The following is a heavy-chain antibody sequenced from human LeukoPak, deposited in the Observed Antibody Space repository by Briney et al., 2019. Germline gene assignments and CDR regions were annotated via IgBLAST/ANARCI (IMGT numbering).Heavy chain of an antibody. D-gene: IGHD4-17*01. Sequence: SVKVSCKASGGTFSTYVISWVRQAPGQGLEWMGGIIPMSGTTNYAQKFQGRVTIIADESTTTAYMEVSSLRSEDTAVYYCARDSPTVTNVYYGMDVWGQGTTVTASS. CDR1: GGTFSTYV. J-gene: IGHJ6*02. V-gene: IGHV1-69*13. CDR3: ARDSPTVTNVYYGMDV. CDR2: IIPMSGTT.